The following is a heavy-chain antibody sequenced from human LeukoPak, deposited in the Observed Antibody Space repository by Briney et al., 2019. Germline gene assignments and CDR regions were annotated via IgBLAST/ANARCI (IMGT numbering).Heavy chain of an antibody. J-gene: IGHJ4*02. CDR3: ATYRQVLLPFES. CDR1: GFTFSRYS. V-gene: IGHV3-21*04. Sequence: PGGSLRLSCAASGFTFSRYSMNWVRQAPGKGLEWVSSISTSSIYIYYADSLKGRFTISRDNAKNSLYLQMNSLRAEDTAIYYCATYRQVLLPFESWGQGTLVTVSS. CDR2: ISTSSIYI. D-gene: IGHD2-8*02.